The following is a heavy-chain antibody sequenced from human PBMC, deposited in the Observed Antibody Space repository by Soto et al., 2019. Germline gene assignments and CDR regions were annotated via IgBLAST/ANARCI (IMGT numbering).Heavy chain of an antibody. D-gene: IGHD3-22*01. CDR2: ITGSGGTT. J-gene: IGHJ4*02. Sequence: EVQLLESGGGLVQPGGSLRLSCAASGFTFSSYAMSWVRQAPGKGLEWVSVITGSGGTTYYADSVKGRFTISRDNSKETLYLQMNNLRADDTAVYYCAKVDESSGHYYDPFDYWGQGTLVMVSS. CDR1: GFTFSSYA. CDR3: AKVDESSGHYYDPFDY. V-gene: IGHV3-23*01.